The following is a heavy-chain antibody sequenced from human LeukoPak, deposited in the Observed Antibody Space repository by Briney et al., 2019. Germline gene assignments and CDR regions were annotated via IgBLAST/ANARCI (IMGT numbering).Heavy chain of an antibody. CDR1: GGSISSYY. CDR3: ARDHRGSSSSWPYYYYYGMDV. Sequence: PSETLSLTCAVSGGSISSYYWSWIRQPPGKGLEWIGYIYYSGSTNYNPSLKSRVTISVDTSKNQFSLKLSSVTAADTAVYYCARDHRGSSSSWPYYYYYGMDVWGQGTTVTVSS. CDR2: IYYSGST. V-gene: IGHV4-59*01. D-gene: IGHD6-13*01. J-gene: IGHJ6*02.